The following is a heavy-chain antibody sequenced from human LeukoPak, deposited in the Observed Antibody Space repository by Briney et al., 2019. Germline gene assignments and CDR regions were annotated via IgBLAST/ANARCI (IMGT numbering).Heavy chain of an antibody. J-gene: IGHJ6*02. CDR1: GFTFSSYG. CDR2: ISYDGSNK. Sequence: GGSLRLSCAASGFTFSSYGMHRVRQAPGKGLEWVAVISYDGSNKYYADSVKGRFTISRDNSKNTLYLQMNSLRAEDTAVYYCAKEPGLYYGSGSYLYYYGMDVWGQGTTVTVSS. D-gene: IGHD3-10*01. V-gene: IGHV3-30*18. CDR3: AKEPGLYYGSGSYLYYYGMDV.